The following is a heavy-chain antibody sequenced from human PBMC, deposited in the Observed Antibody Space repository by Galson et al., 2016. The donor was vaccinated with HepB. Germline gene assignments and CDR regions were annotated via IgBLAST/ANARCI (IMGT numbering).Heavy chain of an antibody. J-gene: IGHJ6*02. D-gene: IGHD5-12*01. V-gene: IGHV1-69*13. CDR1: GGTLRNQA. CDR2: IIPIFGTI. Sequence: VKVSCKASGGTLRNQAITWVRQAPGQGLEWMGGIIPIFGTINYAQKFQGRVTITADESTSTAYMEVSSLRSEDTAVYYCARVTATKNFHYGMDVWGQGTLVTVPS. CDR3: ARVTATKNFHYGMDV.